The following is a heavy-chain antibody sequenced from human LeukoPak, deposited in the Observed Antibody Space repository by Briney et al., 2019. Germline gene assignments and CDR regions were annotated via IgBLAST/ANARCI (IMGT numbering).Heavy chain of an antibody. CDR3: AGYGDYGAFDI. J-gene: IGHJ3*02. V-gene: IGHV4-59*01. Sequence: SETLSLTCTVSGGSISSYYWSWIPQPPGKGLEWIGYIYYSGSTNYNPSLKSRVTISVDTSKNQFSLKLSSVTAADTAVYYCAGYGDYGAFDIWGQGTMVTVSS. CDR1: GGSISSYY. D-gene: IGHD4-17*01. CDR2: IYYSGST.